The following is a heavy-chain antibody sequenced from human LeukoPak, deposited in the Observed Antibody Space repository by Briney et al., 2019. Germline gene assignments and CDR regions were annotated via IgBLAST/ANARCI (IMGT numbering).Heavy chain of an antibody. D-gene: IGHD1-26*01. CDR3: AKDLRYSGSYLFDC. J-gene: IGHJ4*02. Sequence: RPGGSLRLSCAASGFIFDDYAMHWVRHAPGKGLEWVSGIGWNGASIDYADSVKGRFTISRDNAKNSLYLQMNSLRDEDTALYYCAKDLRYSGSYLFDCWGQGTLVTVSS. CDR2: IGWNGASI. V-gene: IGHV3-9*01. CDR1: GFIFDDYA.